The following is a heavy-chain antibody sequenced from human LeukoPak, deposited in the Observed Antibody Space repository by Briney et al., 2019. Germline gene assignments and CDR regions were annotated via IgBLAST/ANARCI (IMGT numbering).Heavy chain of an antibody. CDR1: GYNFSTYW. J-gene: IGHJ4*02. CDR3: ARHISFDY. D-gene: IGHD3-16*02. CDR2: VYPGDSDT. Sequence: SVKVSCKGVGYNFSTYWIGWVRQMPGRGLEWMGSVYPGDSDTRYSPSFQGQVTISADKSISTAYLQWSSLKASDTAMYYCARHISFDYWGQGTLVTVSS. V-gene: IGHV5-51*01.